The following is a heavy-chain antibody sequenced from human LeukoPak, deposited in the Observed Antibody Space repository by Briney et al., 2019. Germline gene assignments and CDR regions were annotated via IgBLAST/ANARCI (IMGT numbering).Heavy chain of an antibody. D-gene: IGHD3-10*01. CDR2: IYYTGKT. CDR3: ARSQNYYGSGDY. Sequence: SETLSLTCTISGDSVSNGNYYWSWLRQPPGKALEWIGYIYYTGKTYYNPSLEGRVTILVDTSRNHFSVKLSSVTAADTAVYYCARSQNYYGSGDYWSQGTLVTVSS. J-gene: IGHJ4*02. V-gene: IGHV4-61*03. CDR1: GDSVSNGNYY.